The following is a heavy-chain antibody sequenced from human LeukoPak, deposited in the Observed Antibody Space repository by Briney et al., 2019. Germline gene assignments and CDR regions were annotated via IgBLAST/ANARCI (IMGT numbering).Heavy chain of an antibody. CDR2: ISGSGGST. V-gene: IGHV3-23*01. Sequence: PGGSLRLSCAASGFTFSSYAMSWVRQAPGKGLEWVSAISGSGGSTYYADSVKGRFTISRDNSKNTLYLQMNSLRAEDTAVYYCARDTLYYDFWSGYPGRNWFDPWGQGTLVTVSS. D-gene: IGHD3-3*01. CDR3: ARDTLYYDFWSGYPGRNWFDP. CDR1: GFTFSSYA. J-gene: IGHJ5*02.